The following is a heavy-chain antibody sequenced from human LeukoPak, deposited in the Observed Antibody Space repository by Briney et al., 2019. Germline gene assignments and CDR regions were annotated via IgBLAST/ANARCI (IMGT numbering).Heavy chain of an antibody. CDR1: GSSINSFY. J-gene: IGHJ4*02. Sequence: SETLSLTCTVSGSSINSFYWNWFRQTPGKGLEWIGYIYHSGSTNYNPSLKSRLTMSLDASKKQISLSLSSVTAADTAVYFCARGYNWNDGQDYWGQGILVIVSS. V-gene: IGHV4-59*13. CDR3: ARGYNWNDGQDY. D-gene: IGHD1-20*01. CDR2: IYHSGST.